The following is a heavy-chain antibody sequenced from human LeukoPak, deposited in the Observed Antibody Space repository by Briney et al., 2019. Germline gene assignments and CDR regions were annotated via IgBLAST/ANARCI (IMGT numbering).Heavy chain of an antibody. CDR1: GYTFTSYY. CDR3: ARDVWVGYCSSTSCYVDIPWFDP. D-gene: IGHD2-2*01. V-gene: IGHV1-46*01. Sequence: ASVKVSCKASGYTFTSYYMHWVRQAPGQGLEWMGIINPSSGSTSYAQKFQGRVTMTRDMSTSTVYMELRSLRSDDTAVYYCARDVWVGYCSSTSCYVDIPWFDPWGQGTLVTVSS. J-gene: IGHJ5*02. CDR2: INPSSGST.